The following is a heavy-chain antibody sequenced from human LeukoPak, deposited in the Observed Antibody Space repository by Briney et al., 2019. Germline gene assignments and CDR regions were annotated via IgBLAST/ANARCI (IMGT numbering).Heavy chain of an antibody. J-gene: IGHJ4*02. CDR3: ARRRQWLESRNFDY. CDR1: GGSISSSSYY. Sequence: SETLSLTCTVSGGSISSSSYYWGWIRQPPGKGLEWIGSIYYSGSTYYNPSLKSRVTISVDTSKNQFSLKLSSVTAADTAEYYCARRRQWLESRNFDYWGQGTLVTVSS. CDR2: IYYSGST. V-gene: IGHV4-39*01. D-gene: IGHD6-19*01.